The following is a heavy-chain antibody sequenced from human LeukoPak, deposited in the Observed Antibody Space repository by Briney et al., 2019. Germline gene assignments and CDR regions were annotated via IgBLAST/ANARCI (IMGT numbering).Heavy chain of an antibody. CDR3: ARGQQWLEAFDY. CDR2: INPNSGVT. Sequence: ASVKVSCKASGYTFTGYYIHWVRQAPGQGLEWMGWINPNSGVTHYPQKFQGRVTMTRDTSIRTAYMEVSSLRSDDTAVYYCARGQQWLEAFDYWGLGTLVTVSS. D-gene: IGHD6-19*01. J-gene: IGHJ4*02. V-gene: IGHV1-2*02. CDR1: GYTFTGYY.